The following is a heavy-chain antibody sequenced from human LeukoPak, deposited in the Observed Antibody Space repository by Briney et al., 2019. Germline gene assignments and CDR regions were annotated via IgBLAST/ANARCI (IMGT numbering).Heavy chain of an antibody. CDR2: IYYSGST. CDR3: ASQLGSSWYVDY. V-gene: IGHV4-39*01. CDR1: GGAISSSRYY. Sequence: SETLSLTCTVSGGAISSSRYYWGWIRQPPAKGLGWLGSIYYSGSTYYNPSLKSRVTISVDTSNNQSSLKLSSAPAPATAVYYCASQLGSSWYVDYWGQGSLVNVSS. D-gene: IGHD6-13*01. J-gene: IGHJ4*02.